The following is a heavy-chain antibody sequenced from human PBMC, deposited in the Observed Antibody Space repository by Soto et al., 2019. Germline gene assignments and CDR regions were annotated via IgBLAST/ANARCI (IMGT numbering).Heavy chain of an antibody. J-gene: IGHJ6*02. V-gene: IGHV4-59*01. CDR3: ARDQRPLGDTAMGNLYYYYGMDV. Sequence: SETLSLTCTVSGGSISSYYWSWIRQPPGKGLEWIGYIYYSGSTNYNPSLKSRVTISVDTSKNQFSLKLSSVTAADTAVYYCARDQRPLGDTAMGNLYYYYGMDVWGQGTTVTVSS. CDR1: GGSISSYY. CDR2: IYYSGST. D-gene: IGHD5-18*01.